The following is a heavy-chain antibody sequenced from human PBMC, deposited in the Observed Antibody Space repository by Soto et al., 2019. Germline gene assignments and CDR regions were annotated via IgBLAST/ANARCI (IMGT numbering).Heavy chain of an antibody. CDR2: IYPGDSDT. CDR1: GASFQCYW. D-gene: IGHD3-16*01. J-gene: IGHJ5*02. CDR3: ARGGAGPPVPSWFDP. V-gene: IGHV5-51*01. Sequence: GEFQTSDGRGAGASFQCYWGGWVRQKRGKGLEWMGIIYPGDSDTRYSPSIQGQVTISADKSISTAYLQWSSLKAADTAMYYFARGGAGPPVPSWFDPWAKGIMVTV.